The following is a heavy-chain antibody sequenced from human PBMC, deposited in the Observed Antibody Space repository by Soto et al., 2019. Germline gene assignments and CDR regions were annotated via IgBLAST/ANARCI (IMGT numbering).Heavy chain of an antibody. V-gene: IGHV4-30-4*01. J-gene: IGHJ6*02. D-gene: IGHD3-3*01. CDR3: ARQYYDFWSYYYGMDV. CDR1: GGSISSGDYY. Sequence: SETLSLTCTVSGGSISSGDYYWSWIRQPPGRGLEWIGYIYYSGSTYYNPSLKSRVTISVDTSKNQFSLKLSSVTAADTAVYYCARQYYDFWSYYYGMDVWGQGTTVTVSS. CDR2: IYYSGST.